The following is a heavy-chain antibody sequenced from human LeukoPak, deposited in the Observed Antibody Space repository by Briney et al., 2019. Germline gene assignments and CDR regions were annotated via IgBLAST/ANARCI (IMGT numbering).Heavy chain of an antibody. D-gene: IGHD2-15*01. Sequence: PGGSLRLSCAASGFTFSSYSMNWVRQAPGKGLEWVSSISSSSSYIYYADSVKGRFTISRDNAKNSLYLQMNSLRAEDTAVYYCARDLGGYCSGGSCYYYYYMDVWGKGTTVTISS. CDR3: ARDLGGYCSGGSCYYYYYMDV. CDR1: GFTFSSYS. J-gene: IGHJ6*03. V-gene: IGHV3-21*01. CDR2: ISSSSSYI.